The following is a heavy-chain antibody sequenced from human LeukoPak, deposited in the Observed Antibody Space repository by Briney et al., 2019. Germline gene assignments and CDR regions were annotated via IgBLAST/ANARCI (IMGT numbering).Heavy chain of an antibody. Sequence: PGGSLRLSCAASGFTFSDNFLDWVRRAPGKGLEWVGRSRSKARSYTTEYAASVKGRFTISRDESKNSLYLQMNSLKTEDTAAYYCARVGGVAGSDYLDYRGQGTLVTVSS. CDR1: GFTFSDNF. CDR3: ARVGGVAGSDYLDY. V-gene: IGHV3-72*01. J-gene: IGHJ4*02. D-gene: IGHD6-19*01. CDR2: SRSKARSYTT.